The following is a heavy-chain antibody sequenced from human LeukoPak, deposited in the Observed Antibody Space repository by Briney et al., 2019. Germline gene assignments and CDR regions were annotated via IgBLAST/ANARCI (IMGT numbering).Heavy chain of an antibody. CDR1: GFTFGSYE. D-gene: IGHD3-16*01. Sequence: GGSLRLSCEASGFTFGSYEMTWVRQAPGKGLEWLSYISTSGSIIVYADSVRGRFTVSRDNAKNSLYLQMNSLRAEDMAVYYCAKDGGQGADCWGQGTLVSVSS. CDR3: AKDGGQGADC. J-gene: IGHJ4*02. CDR2: ISTSGSII. V-gene: IGHV3-48*03.